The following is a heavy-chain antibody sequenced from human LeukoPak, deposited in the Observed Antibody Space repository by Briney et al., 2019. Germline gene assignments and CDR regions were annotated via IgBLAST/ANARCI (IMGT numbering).Heavy chain of an antibody. CDR1: GYSISSGCY. V-gene: IGHV4-38-2*02. CDR3: ASASDVDTQVDY. Sequence: PSETLSLTCTVPGYSISSGCYWGWIRQPPGKGLEWIGNIHHSGRTYYSPSLKSRVTISVDTSKNQFSLKLSSVTAADTVVYYCASASDVDTQVDYWGQGTLVTVSS. D-gene: IGHD2-2*02. CDR2: IHHSGRT. J-gene: IGHJ4*02.